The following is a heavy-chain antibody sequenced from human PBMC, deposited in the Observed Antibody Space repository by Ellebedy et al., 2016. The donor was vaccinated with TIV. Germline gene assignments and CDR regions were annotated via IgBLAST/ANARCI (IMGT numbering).Heavy chain of an antibody. Sequence: SVKVSXXASGGTFSSYAISWVRQAPGQGLEWMGGIIPIFGTANYAQKFQGRVTITADESTSTAYMELSSLRSEDTAVYYCASRNYDYYYYGMDVWGQGTTVTVSS. CDR1: GGTFSSYA. CDR2: IIPIFGTA. D-gene: IGHD1-7*01. J-gene: IGHJ6*02. V-gene: IGHV1-69*13. CDR3: ASRNYDYYYYGMDV.